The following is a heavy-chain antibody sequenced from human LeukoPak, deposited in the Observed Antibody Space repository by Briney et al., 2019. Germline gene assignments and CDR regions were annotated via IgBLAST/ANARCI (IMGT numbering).Heavy chain of an antibody. J-gene: IGHJ4*02. V-gene: IGHV1-18*01. CDR1: GYTFTSYG. CDR3: ARDFGPDTARISVGY. D-gene: IGHD5-18*01. Sequence: ASVKVSCKASGYTFTSYGISWVRQAPGQGLEWMGWISAYNGNTNYAQKLQGRVTMTTDTSTSTAYMELRSLRSDDTAVYYCARDFGPDTARISVGYWGQGTLVTVSS. CDR2: ISAYNGNT.